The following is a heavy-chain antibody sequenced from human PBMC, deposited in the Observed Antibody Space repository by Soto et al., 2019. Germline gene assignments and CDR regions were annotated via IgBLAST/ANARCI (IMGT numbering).Heavy chain of an antibody. CDR1: GFTFSSYA. CDR3: ARVQQRYYDSSGPLDY. J-gene: IGHJ4*02. CDR2: ISYDGSNK. Sequence: GGSLRLSCAASGFTFSSYAMHWVRQAPGKGLEWVAVISYDGSNKYYADSVKGRFTISRDNSKNTLYLQMNSLRAEDTAVYYCARVQQRYYDSSGPLDYWGQGTLVTVSS. D-gene: IGHD3-22*01. V-gene: IGHV3-30-3*01.